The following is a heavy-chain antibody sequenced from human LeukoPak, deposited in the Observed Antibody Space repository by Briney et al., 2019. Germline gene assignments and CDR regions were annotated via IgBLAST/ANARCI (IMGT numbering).Heavy chain of an antibody. J-gene: IGHJ4*02. CDR3: VRYYAGDYQGSRFFDY. D-gene: IGHD4-17*01. V-gene: IGHV4-39*01. CDR1: GGSTSSSISY. Sequence: SETLSLTCAVSGGSTSSSISYWAWIRQPPGKGLEWIATIHYSGTTYYNPSLKSRVTISVDTSKNQFTLKVISVTAADAAVYYCVRYYAGDYQGSRFFDYWGQGTLVTVSS. CDR2: IHYSGTT.